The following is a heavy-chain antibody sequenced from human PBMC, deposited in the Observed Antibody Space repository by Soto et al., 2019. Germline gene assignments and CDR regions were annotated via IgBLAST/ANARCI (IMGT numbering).Heavy chain of an antibody. CDR2: IIPILGIA. Sequence: SVKVACTASGGTFSSYTISWVRQAPGQGLEWMGRIIPILGIANYAQKFQGRVTITADKSTSTAYMELRSLRSDDTAVYYCARGVDVGYYYGSGSHHDWFDPWGQGTLVTVSS. J-gene: IGHJ5*02. V-gene: IGHV1-69*02. CDR1: GGTFSSYT. D-gene: IGHD3-10*01. CDR3: ARGVDVGYYYGSGSHHDWFDP.